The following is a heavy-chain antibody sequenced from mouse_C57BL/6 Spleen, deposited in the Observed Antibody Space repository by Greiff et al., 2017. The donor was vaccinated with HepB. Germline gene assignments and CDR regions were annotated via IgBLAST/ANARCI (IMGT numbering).Heavy chain of an antibody. Sequence: EVQLQQSGGGLVKPGGSLKLSCAASGFTFSSYAMSWVRQTPEKRLEWVATISDGGSYTYYPDNVKGRFTISRDNAKNNLYLQMSHLKSEDTAMYYCARDRDYYEAMDYWGQGTSVTVSS. CDR3: ARDRDYYEAMDY. CDR1: GFTFSSYA. D-gene: IGHD1-1*01. CDR2: ISDGGSYT. J-gene: IGHJ4*01. V-gene: IGHV5-4*01.